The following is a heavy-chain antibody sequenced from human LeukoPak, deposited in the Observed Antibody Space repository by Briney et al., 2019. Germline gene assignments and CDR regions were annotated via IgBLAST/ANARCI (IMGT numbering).Heavy chain of an antibody. CDR2: NSGSGGST. CDR1: GFTFSSYA. J-gene: IGHJ6*02. V-gene: IGHV3-23*01. D-gene: IGHD5-18*01. Sequence: HPGGSLRLSCAASGFTFSSYAMSWVRQAPGKGLEWVSANSGSGGSTYYADSVKGRFTISRDNSKNTLYLQMNSLRAEDTAVYYCAKGRVDTAMDYYYYYYGMDVWGQGTTVTVSS. CDR3: AKGRVDTAMDYYYYYYGMDV.